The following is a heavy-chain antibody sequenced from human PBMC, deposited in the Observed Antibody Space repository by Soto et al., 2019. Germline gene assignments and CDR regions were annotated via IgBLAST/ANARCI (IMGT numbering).Heavy chain of an antibody. Sequence: PGGSLRLSCAASGFTFSDYYMSWIRQAPGKGLEWVSYISSSGSTIYYADSVKGRFTISRDNAKNSLYLQMNSLRAEDTAVYYCAKVDSSSYSAFDYWGQGTLVTVSS. CDR2: ISSSGSTI. CDR3: AKVDSSSYSAFDY. J-gene: IGHJ4*02. V-gene: IGHV3-11*01. D-gene: IGHD6-6*01. CDR1: GFTFSDYY.